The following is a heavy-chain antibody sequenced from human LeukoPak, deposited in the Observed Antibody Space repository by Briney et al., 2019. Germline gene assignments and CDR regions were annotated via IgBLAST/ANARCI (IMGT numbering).Heavy chain of an antibody. J-gene: IGHJ4*02. V-gene: IGHV3-9*01. Sequence: PGGSLRLSCAASGFTFSNYAMHWVRQAPGKGLEWVSGIGWNSGGIVYADSVKGRFTISRDNAKNSLYLQMNSLGAEDTALYYCVKVTAAGFVDHWGQGTLVTVSS. CDR3: VKVTAAGFVDH. CDR2: IGWNSGGI. D-gene: IGHD6-13*01. CDR1: GFTFSNYA.